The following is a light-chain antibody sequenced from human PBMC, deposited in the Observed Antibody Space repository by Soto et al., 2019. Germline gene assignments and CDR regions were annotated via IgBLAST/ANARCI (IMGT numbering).Light chain of an antibody. J-gene: IGKJ4*01. Sequence: DIQMTQSPSTLSGSVGDRVTITCRASQTISSWLAWYQQKPGKAPKLLIYKASSLESGVPSRFSGSGSGTEFTLTIRSLQPDDFATYYCQQYNSYSPLTFGGGTKGDIK. CDR2: KAS. CDR3: QQYNSYSPLT. CDR1: QTISSW. V-gene: IGKV1-5*01.